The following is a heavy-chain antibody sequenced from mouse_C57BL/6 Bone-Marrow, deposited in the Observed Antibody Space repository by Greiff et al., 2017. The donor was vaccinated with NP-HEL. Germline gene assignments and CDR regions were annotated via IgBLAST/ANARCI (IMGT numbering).Heavy chain of an antibody. D-gene: IGHD2-4*01. Sequence: QVQLQQPGAELVKPGASVKMSCKASGYTFTSYWITWVKQRPGQGLEWIGDIYPGSGSTNYNEKFKSKATLTVDTSSSTAYMQLSSLTSEDSAVYYCAREGGDYGPLFDDWGQGTTLTVSS. CDR2: IYPGSGST. CDR3: AREGGDYGPLFDD. CDR1: GYTFTSYW. J-gene: IGHJ2*01. V-gene: IGHV1-55*01.